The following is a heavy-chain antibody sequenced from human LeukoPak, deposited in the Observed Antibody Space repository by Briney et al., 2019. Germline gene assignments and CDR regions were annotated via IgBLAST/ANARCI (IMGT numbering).Heavy chain of an antibody. CDR3: ARSIAVARYYFDY. D-gene: IGHD6-19*01. Sequence: GGSLRLSCAASGFTFSGYSMNWVRQAPGKGLEWVSSISSSSSNIYCADSVKGRFTISRDNAKNSLYLQMNSLRAEDTAVYYCARSIAVARYYFDYWGQGTLVTVSS. J-gene: IGHJ4*02. V-gene: IGHV3-21*01. CDR1: GFTFSGYS. CDR2: ISSSSSNI.